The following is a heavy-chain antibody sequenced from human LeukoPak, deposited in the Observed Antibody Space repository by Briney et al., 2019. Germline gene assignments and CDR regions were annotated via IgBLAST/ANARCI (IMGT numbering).Heavy chain of an antibody. Sequence: GGSLRLSCAASGFTFDDYAMHWVRQAPGKGLEWVSGISWNSGSIGYADSVKGRFTISRDNAKNSLYLQMNSLRTEDMAVYYCAKDRAGNSWNFDYWGQGILVAVSS. V-gene: IGHV3-9*03. CDR3: AKDRAGNSWNFDY. D-gene: IGHD6-13*01. CDR2: ISWNSGSI. J-gene: IGHJ4*02. CDR1: GFTFDDYA.